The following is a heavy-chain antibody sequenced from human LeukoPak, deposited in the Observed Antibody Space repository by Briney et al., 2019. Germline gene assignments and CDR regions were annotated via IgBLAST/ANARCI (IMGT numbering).Heavy chain of an antibody. CDR1: GFTFSDYY. J-gene: IGHJ5*02. Sequence: GSLRLSCVASGFTFSDYYMSWIRQAPGKGLEWVSYISSSGSTIYYADSVKGRFTISRDNAKNSLYLQMNSLRAEDTAVYYCARWLTFRSWFDPWGQGTLVTVSS. D-gene: IGHD3-22*01. CDR2: ISSSGSTI. CDR3: ARWLTFRSWFDP. V-gene: IGHV3-11*01.